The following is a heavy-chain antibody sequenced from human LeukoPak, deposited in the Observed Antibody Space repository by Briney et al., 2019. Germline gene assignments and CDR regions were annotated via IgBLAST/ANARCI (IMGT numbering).Heavy chain of an antibody. Sequence: ASVKXSCKASGYTFTSYDINWVRQATGQGGEWMGWMNPNSGNTGYAQKFQGRVTMTRNTYISTAYMELRRQRDKDTAVYYCARVLTGHAPTIFGVVIGFPNFGYYYMDVWGKGTTVTVSS. CDR1: GYTFTSYD. CDR2: MNPNSGNT. J-gene: IGHJ6*03. D-gene: IGHD3-3*01. CDR3: ARVLTGHAPTIFGVVIGFPNFGYYYMDV. V-gene: IGHV1-8*01.